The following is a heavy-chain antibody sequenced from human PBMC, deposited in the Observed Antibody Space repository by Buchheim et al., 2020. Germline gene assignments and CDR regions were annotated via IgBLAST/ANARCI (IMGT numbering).Heavy chain of an antibody. D-gene: IGHD5-18*01. CDR2: INHRGST. CDR1: GGSFSGYY. CDR3: ARGLGYSYGFWVWFDP. Sequence: QVQLQQWGAGLLKPSETLSLTCAVYGGSFSGYYWSWIRQPPGKGLEWIGEINHRGSTNYNPSLKSRVTISVDTSKNQSSLKLSSVTAADTAVYYCARGLGYSYGFWVWFDPWGQGTL. J-gene: IGHJ5*02. V-gene: IGHV4-34*01.